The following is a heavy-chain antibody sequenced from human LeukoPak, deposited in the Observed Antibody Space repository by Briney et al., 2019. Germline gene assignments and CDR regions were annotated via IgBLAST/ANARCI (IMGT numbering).Heavy chain of an antibody. V-gene: IGHV4-59*01. CDR2: IYYSGST. D-gene: IGHD6-19*01. J-gene: IGHJ6*02. CDR1: GGSFSGYY. CDR3: ARDSGSGWYPGHYGMDV. Sequence: SETLSLTCAVYGGSFSGYYWSWIRQPPGKGLEWIGYIYYSGSTNYNPSLKSRVTISVDTSKNQFSLKLSSVTAADTAVYYCARDSGSGWYPGHYGMDVWGQGTTVTVSS.